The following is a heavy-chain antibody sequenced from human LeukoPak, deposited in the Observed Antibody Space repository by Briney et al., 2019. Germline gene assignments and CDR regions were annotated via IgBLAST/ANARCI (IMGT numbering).Heavy chain of an antibody. CDR1: GASINSYY. CDR3: AREAHCSGGSCYYADY. Sequence: SETLSLTCTASGASINSYYWSWIRQPPGKGLEWIGYIYYSGSTNYNPSLKSRVTISKDTSKNQFSLKLSSVTAADTAVYYCAREAHCSGGSCYYADYWGQGNLVTVSS. D-gene: IGHD2-15*01. V-gene: IGHV4-59*01. J-gene: IGHJ4*02. CDR2: IYYSGST.